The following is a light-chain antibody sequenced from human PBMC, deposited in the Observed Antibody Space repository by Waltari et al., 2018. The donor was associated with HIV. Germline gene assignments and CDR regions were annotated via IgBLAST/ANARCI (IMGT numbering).Light chain of an antibody. CDR3: QQRSSWPLT. Sequence: EIVLTQSPGTLSLSPGERATLSCRASQSVGSSLAWYQHKAGQAPRLLIYDASNRAAGIPARFSGSGSGTDFTLTISSLEPEDFAVYYCQQRSSWPLTFGGGTKVEIK. V-gene: IGKV3-11*01. CDR2: DAS. J-gene: IGKJ4*01. CDR1: QSVGSS.